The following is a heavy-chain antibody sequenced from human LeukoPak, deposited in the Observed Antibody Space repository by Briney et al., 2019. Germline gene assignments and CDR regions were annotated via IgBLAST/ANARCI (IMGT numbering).Heavy chain of an antibody. J-gene: IGHJ2*01. CDR3: ARVYYSGSYDYWYFDL. D-gene: IGHD1-26*01. V-gene: IGHV3-48*01. CDR2: ISSSSSTI. CDR1: GFTFSSYS. Sequence: GGSLRLSCAASGFTFSSYSMNWVRQAPGKGLEWGSYISSSSSTIYYADSVKGRFTISRDNAKNSLYLQMNSLRAEDTAVYYCARVYYSGSYDYWYFDLWGRGTWSLSPQ.